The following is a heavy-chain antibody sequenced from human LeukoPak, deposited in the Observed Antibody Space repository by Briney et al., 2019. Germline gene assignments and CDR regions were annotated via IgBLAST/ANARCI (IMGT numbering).Heavy chain of an antibody. CDR3: ARDTFPTTVTMNYYYYGMDV. D-gene: IGHD4-11*01. V-gene: IGHV4-31*03. Sequence: SETLSLTCTVSGGSISGGGYYWSWIRQHPGKGLEWIGYIYYSGSTYYNPSLKSRVTISVDTSKNQFSLKLSSVTAADTAVYYCARDTFPTTVTMNYYYYGMDVWGQGTTVTVSS. CDR1: GGSISGGGYY. CDR2: IYYSGST. J-gene: IGHJ6*02.